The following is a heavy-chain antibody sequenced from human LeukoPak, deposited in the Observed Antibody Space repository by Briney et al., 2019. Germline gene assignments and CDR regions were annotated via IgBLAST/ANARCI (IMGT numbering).Heavy chain of an antibody. Sequence: PGGSLRLSCEASGITLSSYGIHWVRQAPGKGLEWVAFIRYDGSNEHYADSVKGRFTISRDNSKNTLYLQLNSLRAGDTAVYDCAKDWPHGSGTDFYAFDIWGQGTMVTVSS. CDR3: AKDWPHGSGTDFYAFDI. J-gene: IGHJ3*02. D-gene: IGHD1-26*01. CDR1: GITLSSYG. CDR2: IRYDGSNE. V-gene: IGHV3-30*02.